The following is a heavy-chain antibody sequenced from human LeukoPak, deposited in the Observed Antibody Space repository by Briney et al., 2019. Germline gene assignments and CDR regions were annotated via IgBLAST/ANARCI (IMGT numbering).Heavy chain of an antibody. V-gene: IGHV5-51*01. D-gene: IGHD6-13*01. CDR1: GYSFTSYW. CDR2: IYPGDSDT. Sequence: GESLKVSWKGSGYSFTSYWIGWVRQMPGKGLEWMGIIYPGDSDTRYSPAFQGQVTIAADKSISTAYLQWSSLKASDTAMYYCATSIAPEGNFDYWGQGTLVTVSS. J-gene: IGHJ4*02. CDR3: ATSIAPEGNFDY.